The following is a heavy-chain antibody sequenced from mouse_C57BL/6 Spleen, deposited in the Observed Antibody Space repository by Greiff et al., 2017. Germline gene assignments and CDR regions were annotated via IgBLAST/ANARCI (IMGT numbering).Heavy chain of an antibody. J-gene: IGHJ2*01. V-gene: IGHV3-6*01. CDR2: ISYDGSN. CDR1: GYSITSGYY. CDR3: ATGTREFDY. Sequence: EVKLQESGPGLVKPSQSLSLTCSVTGYSITSGYYWNWIRQFPGNKLEWMGYISYDGSNNYNPSLKNRISITRDTSKNQFFLKLNSVTTEDTATYYCATGTREFDYWGQGTTLTVSS. D-gene: IGHD4-1*01.